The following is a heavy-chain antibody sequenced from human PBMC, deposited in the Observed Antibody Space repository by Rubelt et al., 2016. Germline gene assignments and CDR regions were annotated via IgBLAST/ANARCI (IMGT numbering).Heavy chain of an antibody. CDR2: IYYSGSA. CDR3: ARVLGGTYYDAFDM. Sequence: QVQLQESGPGLVKPSETLSLTCTVSGDSISSYYWSWIRQPPGKGLEWIGSIYYSGSANYNPSLKSRVTISVDTSKNQFSLKLSSVTAADTAVYYCARVLGGTYYDAFDMWGQGTVVTVFS. J-gene: IGHJ3*02. V-gene: IGHV4-59*01. CDR1: GDSISSYY. D-gene: IGHD1-26*01.